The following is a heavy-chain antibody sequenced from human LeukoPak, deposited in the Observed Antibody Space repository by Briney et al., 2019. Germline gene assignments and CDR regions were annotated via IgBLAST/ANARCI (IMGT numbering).Heavy chain of an antibody. V-gene: IGHV1-24*01. J-gene: IGHJ4*02. D-gene: IGHD3-10*01. Sequence: ASVKASCKVSGYTLTELSMHWVRRAPGKGLEWMGGFDPEDGETIYAQKFQGRVTMTEDTSTDPAYMELSSLRSEDTAVYYCATVGGLWFGELSGYWGQGTLVTVSS. CDR2: FDPEDGET. CDR1: GYTLTELS. CDR3: ATVGGLWFGELSGY.